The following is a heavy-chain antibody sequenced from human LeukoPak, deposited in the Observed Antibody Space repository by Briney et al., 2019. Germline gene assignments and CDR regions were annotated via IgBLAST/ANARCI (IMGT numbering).Heavy chain of an antibody. CDR3: ARVGYYDSSGYSYWASLDY. J-gene: IGHJ4*02. V-gene: IGHV4-34*01. CDR1: GGSLSGYY. Sequence: SETLSLTCAVYGGSLSGYYWSWIRQPPGKGVEWIGEINHSGSTNYNPSLKSRVTISVDTSKNQFSLKLSSVTAADTAVYYRARVGYYDSSGYSYWASLDYWGQGTLVTVPS. D-gene: IGHD3-22*01. CDR2: INHSGST.